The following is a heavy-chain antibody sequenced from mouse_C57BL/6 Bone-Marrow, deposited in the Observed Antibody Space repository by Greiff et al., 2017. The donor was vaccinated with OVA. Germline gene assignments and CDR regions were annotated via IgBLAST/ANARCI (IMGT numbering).Heavy chain of an antibody. D-gene: IGHD2-3*01. J-gene: IGHJ4*01. V-gene: IGHV1-67*01. Sequence: QVQLQQSGPEVVRPGVSVKISCKGSGYTFTDCALHWVKQSHAKRLEWIGVVRTYNGDTHYKQRFKGKATMTVDKSSSTAYMELARVTSEDSAIYYCAREAGYYFYAMDYWGQGTSVTVSS. CDR2: VRTYNGDT. CDR3: AREAGYYFYAMDY. CDR1: GYTFTDCA.